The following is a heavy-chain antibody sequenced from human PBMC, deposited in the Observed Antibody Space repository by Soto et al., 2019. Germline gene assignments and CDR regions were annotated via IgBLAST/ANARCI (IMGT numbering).Heavy chain of an antibody. J-gene: IGHJ5*01. V-gene: IGHV3-23*01. CDR2: ISASGGSI. CDR3: AKDPIAKTYLEWHWFDS. CDR1: GGTFNIFD. D-gene: IGHD3-3*02. Sequence: PGGALRRSSIAFGGTFNIFDMHWVRQAPGKGLEWVAAISASGGSIYYADSVKGHFTISRDNPKNTLYLQMDSLSADHTAVYYCAKDPIAKTYLEWHWFDSWGQGTRVTVSS.